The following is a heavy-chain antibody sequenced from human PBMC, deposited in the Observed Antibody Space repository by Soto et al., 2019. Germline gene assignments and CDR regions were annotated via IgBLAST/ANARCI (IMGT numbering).Heavy chain of an antibody. CDR2: ISSSSSTI. Sequence: GSLSLSCASSGFTFSSYSMNWVRQAPGKGLEWVSYISSSSSTIYYADSAKGRFTISRDNAKNSLYLQMNSLRDEDTAVYYCARDLYCGGDCYSDLYYYYGMDVWGQGTTVTVSS. CDR1: GFTFSSYS. CDR3: ARDLYCGGDCYSDLYYYYGMDV. V-gene: IGHV3-48*02. J-gene: IGHJ6*02. D-gene: IGHD2-21*02.